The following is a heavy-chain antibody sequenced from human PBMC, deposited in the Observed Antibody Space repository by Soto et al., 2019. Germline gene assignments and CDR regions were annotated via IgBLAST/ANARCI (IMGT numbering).Heavy chain of an antibody. D-gene: IGHD2-2*01. CDR1: GGTFSSYA. CDR2: IIPISGTA. Sequence: QVQLVQSGAEVKKPGSSVKVSCKASGGTFSSYAISWVRQAPGQGLEWMGGIIPISGTANYAQKFQGRVTITEDESTSTAYMELSSLRSEDTAVYYCARHDCISSSCYYYYYGMDVWGQGTTVTVSS. V-gene: IGHV1-69*12. CDR3: ARHDCISSSCYYYYYGMDV. J-gene: IGHJ6*02.